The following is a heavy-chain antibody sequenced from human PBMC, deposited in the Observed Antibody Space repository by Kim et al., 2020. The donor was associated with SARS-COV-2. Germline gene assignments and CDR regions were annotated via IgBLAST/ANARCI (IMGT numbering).Heavy chain of an antibody. V-gene: IGHV3-74*01. CDR3: TRVQSGLACFFDI. J-gene: IGHJ3*02. CDR1: GFTFSKYW. Sequence: GGSLRLSCVASGFTFSKYWMHWVRQTPGKGLVWVSRITPEATTTDYADSVKGRFTVSRDNAKNTMYLEMSGMTTEDTAMYSCTRVQSGLACFFDIWGQGTMVTVSS. CDR2: ITPEATTT. D-gene: IGHD2-21*01.